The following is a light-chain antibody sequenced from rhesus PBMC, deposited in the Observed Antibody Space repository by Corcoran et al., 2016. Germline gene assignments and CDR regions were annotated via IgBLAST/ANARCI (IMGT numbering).Light chain of an antibody. CDR1: QSLLHSNGNTY. Sequence: DIVMTQTPLSLPITPGEPASISCRSSQSLLHSNGNTYLHWFLQTPGQFPQLLIYGGSNRASGVPDSFSGSGSGTDCTLKISKVEAEDVGVYYCVQAIAFPYSFGQGTKVEIK. J-gene: IGKJ2*01. CDR3: VQAIAFPYS. V-gene: IGKV2-72*02. CDR2: GGS.